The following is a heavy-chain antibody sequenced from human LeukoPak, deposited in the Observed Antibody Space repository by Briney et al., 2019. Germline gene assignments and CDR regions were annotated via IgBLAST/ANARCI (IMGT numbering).Heavy chain of an antibody. CDR1: GVSISSYY. V-gene: IGHV4-59*01. Sequence: SETLSLTCTVSGVSISSYYWSWIRQPPGKGLEWIGYIYYSGSTNYNPSLKSRVTISVDTSKNQFSLKLSSVTAADTAVYYCARVTRSGGDFDYWGQGTLVTDSS. CDR3: ARVTRSGGDFDY. J-gene: IGHJ4*02. D-gene: IGHD6-25*01. CDR2: IYYSGST.